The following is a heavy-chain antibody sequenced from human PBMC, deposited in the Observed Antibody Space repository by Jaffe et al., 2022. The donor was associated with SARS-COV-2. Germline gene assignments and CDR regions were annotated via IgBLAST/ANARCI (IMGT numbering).Heavy chain of an antibody. CDR3: AHIQTGEEWGLGRHFGVVTGPAYYFDY. V-gene: IGHV2-5*01. J-gene: IGHJ4*02. CDR2: IYWNDDK. Sequence: QITLKESGPTLVKPTQTLTLTCTFSGFSLSTSGVGVGWIRQPPGKALEWLALIYWNDDKRYSPSLKSRLTITKDTSKNQVVLTMTNMDPVDTATYYCAHIQTGEEWGLGRHFGVVTGPAYYFDYWGQGTLVTVSS. CDR1: GFSLSTSGVG. D-gene: IGHD3-3*01.